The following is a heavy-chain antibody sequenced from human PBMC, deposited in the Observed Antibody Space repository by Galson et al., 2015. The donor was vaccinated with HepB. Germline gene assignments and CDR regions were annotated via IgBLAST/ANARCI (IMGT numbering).Heavy chain of an antibody. D-gene: IGHD2/OR15-2a*01. Sequence: SLRLSCAASGFTFSSYAMHWVRQAPGKGLEYVSAISSNGGSTYYANSVKGRFTISRDNSKNTLYLQMGSLRAKDMAVYYCARGGLAVLSSLRFDPWGQGTLVTVSS. J-gene: IGHJ5*02. V-gene: IGHV3-64*01. CDR1: GFTFSSYA. CDR3: ARGGLAVLSSLRFDP. CDR2: ISSNGGST.